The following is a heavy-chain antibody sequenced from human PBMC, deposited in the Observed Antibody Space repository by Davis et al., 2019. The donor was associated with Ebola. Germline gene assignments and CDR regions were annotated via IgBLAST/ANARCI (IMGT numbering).Heavy chain of an antibody. Sequence: GESLKISCAASGFSFSNCWMSWVRQAPEKGLEWVANIKEDGSEKYYVDSVKGRFTISRDNAKNSLYLQMNSLRVEDTAMYYCAREMRGTADSHWGQGTLVTVSS. CDR2: IKEDGSEK. CDR1: GFSFSNCW. D-gene: IGHD1/OR15-1a*01. J-gene: IGHJ4*02. CDR3: AREMRGTADSH. V-gene: IGHV3-7*01.